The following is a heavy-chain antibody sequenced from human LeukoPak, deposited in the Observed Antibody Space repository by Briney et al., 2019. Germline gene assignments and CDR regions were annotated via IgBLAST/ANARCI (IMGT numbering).Heavy chain of an antibody. J-gene: IGHJ4*02. CDR1: GGSFSGYY. D-gene: IGHD2-15*01. Sequence: SETLSLTCAVYGGSFSGYYWSWIRQPPGKGLEWIGEINHSGSTNYNPSLKSRVTISVDTSKNQFSLKLSSVTAADTAVYYCAREGLLVSCLPHLWSEGTLVTVSS. CDR3: AREGLLVSCLPHL. V-gene: IGHV4-34*01. CDR2: INHSGST.